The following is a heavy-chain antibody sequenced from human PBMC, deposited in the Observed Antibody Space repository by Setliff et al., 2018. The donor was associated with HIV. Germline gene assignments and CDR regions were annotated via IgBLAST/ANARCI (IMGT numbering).Heavy chain of an antibody. D-gene: IGHD3-10*01. V-gene: IGHV4-39*07. CDR2: IDYSGNT. J-gene: IGHJ4*02. CDR1: GGSLSSTTYY. Sequence: LSLTCTVSGGSLSSTTYYWGWIRQPPGKGLEWIGIIDYSGNTYYNPSLKSRITISVDTSKNQFSLKLSSVTAADTAVYYCERSGPVWFGEPPYYFDSWGLGTQVTVSS. CDR3: ERSGPVWFGEPPYYFDS.